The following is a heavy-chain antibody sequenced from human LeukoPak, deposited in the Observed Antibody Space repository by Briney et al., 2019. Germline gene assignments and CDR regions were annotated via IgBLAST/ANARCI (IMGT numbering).Heavy chain of an antibody. J-gene: IGHJ3*02. CDR1: GCTFTSYD. Sequence: ASVKVSCKASGCTFTSYDINWVRQATGQGLEWMGWMNPNSGNTGYAQKFQGRVTITRNTSISTAYMELSSLRSEDTAVYYCARGATKTRSSSGWDRGAFDIWGQGTMVTVSS. D-gene: IGHD6-19*01. CDR2: MNPNSGNT. CDR3: ARGATKTRSSSGWDRGAFDI. V-gene: IGHV1-8*03.